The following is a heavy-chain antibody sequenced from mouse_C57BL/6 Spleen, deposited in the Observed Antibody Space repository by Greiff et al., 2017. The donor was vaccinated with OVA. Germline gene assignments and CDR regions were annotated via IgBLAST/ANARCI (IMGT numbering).Heavy chain of an antibody. CDR2: IDPSDSYT. Sequence: QVQLQQPGAELVKPGASVKLSCKASGYTFTSYWMQWVKQRPGQGLEWIGEIDPSDSYTNYNQKFKGKATLTVDTSSSTAYMQLSRLTSEDSAVNYCARENYGFDYWGQGTTLTVSS. CDR1: GYTFTSYW. V-gene: IGHV1-50*01. CDR3: ARENYGFDY. D-gene: IGHD1-1*01. J-gene: IGHJ2*01.